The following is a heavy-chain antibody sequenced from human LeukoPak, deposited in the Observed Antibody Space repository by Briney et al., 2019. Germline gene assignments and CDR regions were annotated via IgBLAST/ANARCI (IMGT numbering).Heavy chain of an antibody. CDR3: ARHEGSGSYYSY. V-gene: IGHV5-51*01. Sequence: GESLKISCKGSGYSFTTYWIAWVRQMPGRGLEWMGIIPPDDSEIRYSPSFRGQVTISADKSTSTAYLQWSRLRASDTAIYYCARHEGSGSYYSYWGQGTLVTVSS. J-gene: IGHJ4*02. D-gene: IGHD1-26*01. CDR2: IPPDDSEI. CDR1: GYSFTTYW.